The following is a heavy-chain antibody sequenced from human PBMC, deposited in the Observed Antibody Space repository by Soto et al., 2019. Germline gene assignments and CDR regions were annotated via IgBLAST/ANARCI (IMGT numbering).Heavy chain of an antibody. D-gene: IGHD3-16*01. V-gene: IGHV3-9*01. CDR3: IRDMDAGGLDN. CDR2: IYWNSARI. CDR1: AFNIPDRA. Sequence: EVRLVESGGGSVQPGMSLRLSCVGSAFNIPDRAMHWVRQAPGKGLEWVSGIYWNSARIDYADSVKGRFMISRDNAKNSMSRHMNSRETEDTALYYWIRDMDAGGLDNWGHGTLVTVSS. J-gene: IGHJ4*01.